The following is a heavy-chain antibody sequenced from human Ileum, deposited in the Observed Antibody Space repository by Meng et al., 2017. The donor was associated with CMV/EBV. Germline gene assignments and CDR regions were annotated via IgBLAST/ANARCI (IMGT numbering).Heavy chain of an antibody. D-gene: IGHD6-13*01. V-gene: IGHV3-33*06. Sequence: GGSLRLSCAASGFTFSTYGMHWVRQAPGKGLEWVAVIWYDGSNKYYGDSVKGRFTISRDNSKNTLYLQMNSLRAEDTAVYYCAKGHTTSWYSFDYWGQGTLVTVSS. CDR2: IWYDGSNK. CDR3: AKGHTTSWYSFDY. CDR1: GFTFSTYG. J-gene: IGHJ4*02.